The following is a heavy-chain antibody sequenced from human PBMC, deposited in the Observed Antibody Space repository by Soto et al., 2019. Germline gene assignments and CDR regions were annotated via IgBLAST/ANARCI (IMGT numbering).Heavy chain of an antibody. D-gene: IGHD4-17*01. CDR3: ARPGNGDYGYFDY. V-gene: IGHV3-9*01. CDR2: IRWNSGSI. J-gene: IGHJ4*02. CDR1: GFTFDDYA. Sequence: EVQLVESGGGLVQPGRSLRLSCAASGFTFDDYAMHWVRQAPGKGLEWVSGIRWNSGSIGYADSVKGRFTISRDNAKNSRYLQMNSLRAEDTALYYCARPGNGDYGYFDYWGQGTLVTVSS.